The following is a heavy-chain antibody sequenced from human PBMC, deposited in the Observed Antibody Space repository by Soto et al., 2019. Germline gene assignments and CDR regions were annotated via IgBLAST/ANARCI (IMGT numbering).Heavy chain of an antibody. CDR3: AKDWELSQPQALFDY. D-gene: IGHD1-7*01. Sequence: QVQLVQSGAEVKRPGASVKVSCTASGYRFGSYYLHWVRQAPGQGLEWMGIINPSAGSTNYALKFQGRVTLTSDTSTSTVYMELSSLRSDDTAVYYCAKDWELSQPQALFDYWGQGTLVTVSS. CDR2: INPSAGST. V-gene: IGHV1-46*01. CDR1: GYRFGSYY. J-gene: IGHJ4*02.